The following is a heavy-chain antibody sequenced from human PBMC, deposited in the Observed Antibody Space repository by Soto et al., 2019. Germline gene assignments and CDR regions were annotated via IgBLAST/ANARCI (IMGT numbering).Heavy chain of an antibody. V-gene: IGHV3-23*01. CDR2: IVGSGQT. Sequence: GGSLRLSCAASGFTLSTFAMMWVRQAPGKGLEWVSGIVGSGQTYHADSVTGRFTISKDDSKNTLYLQMNRLRAEDTAVYYCAKDAVYTDGLWLPESWGQGPLVTVSS. CDR1: GFTLSTFA. D-gene: IGHD2-21*01. CDR3: AKDAVYTDGLWLPES. J-gene: IGHJ5*02.